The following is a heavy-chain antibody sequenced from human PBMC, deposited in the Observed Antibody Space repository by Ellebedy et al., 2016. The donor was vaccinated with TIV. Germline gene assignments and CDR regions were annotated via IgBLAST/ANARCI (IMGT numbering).Heavy chain of an antibody. CDR1: GGSISSSSYY. D-gene: IGHD3-10*01. CDR3: ARLEVGGDY. Sequence: MPGGSLRLSCTVSGGSISSSSYYRGWIRQPPGKGLEWIGSIYYSGSTYYNPSLKSRVTISADTSKKQFSLKLSSVTAADTAVYHCARLEVGGDYWGQGTLVTVSS. CDR2: IYYSGST. J-gene: IGHJ4*02. V-gene: IGHV4-39*01.